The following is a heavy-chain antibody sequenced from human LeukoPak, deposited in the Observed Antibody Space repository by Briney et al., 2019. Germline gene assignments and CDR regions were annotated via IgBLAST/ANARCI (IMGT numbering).Heavy chain of an antibody. CDR2: IIPIFGTA. CDR1: GYIFTNYG. D-gene: IGHD6-13*01. Sequence: SVRVSCKTSGYIFTNYGVSWVRQAPGQGLEWMGGIIPIFGTANYAQKFQGRVTITADESTSTAYMELSSLRSEDTAVYYCARGSAEFDYWGQGTLVTVSS. J-gene: IGHJ4*02. CDR3: ARGSAEFDY. V-gene: IGHV1-69*13.